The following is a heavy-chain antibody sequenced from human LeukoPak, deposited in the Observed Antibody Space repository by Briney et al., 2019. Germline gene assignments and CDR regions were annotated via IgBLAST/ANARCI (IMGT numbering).Heavy chain of an antibody. CDR3: TRYFTMTDFDY. J-gene: IGHJ4*02. CDR1: GFTFGDYA. V-gene: IGHV3-49*03. D-gene: IGHD3-22*01. CDR2: IRSKAYGGTT. Sequence: PGGSLRLSCTASGFTFGDYAMSWFRQAPGKGLEWVGFIRSKAYGGTTEYAASVKGRFTISRDDSKGIAYLQMNSLKTEDTAVYYCTRYFTMTDFDYWGQGTLVTVSS.